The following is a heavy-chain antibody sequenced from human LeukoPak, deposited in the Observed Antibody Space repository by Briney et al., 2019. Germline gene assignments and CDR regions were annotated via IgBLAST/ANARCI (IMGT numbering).Heavy chain of an antibody. CDR1: GFTVSSHY. CDR2: ISSGSST. J-gene: IGHJ4*02. Sequence: GGSLRLSCAASGFTVSSHYMTWVRQAPGKGLGWVSLISSGSSTYYADSVKGRFTISRDNSKNTLYLQLNSLRADDTAVYYCARRRSKAYENWGQGTLVTVSS. CDR3: ARRRSKAYEN. D-gene: IGHD3-22*01. V-gene: IGHV3-53*01.